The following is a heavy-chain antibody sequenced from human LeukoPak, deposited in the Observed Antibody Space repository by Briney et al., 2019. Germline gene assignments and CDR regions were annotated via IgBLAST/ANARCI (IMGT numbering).Heavy chain of an antibody. CDR1: GYTFTSYY. CDR2: FNPNDGST. CDR3: AKEAGPLAPHYYHYYGMNV. Sequence: ASVKVSCKASGYTFTSYYMHWVRQALGQGLEWMGLFNPNDGSTTYAQKFQGRITMTRDTSTSTVYMDLSSLRSEDTAVYYCAKEAGPLAPHYYHYYGMNVWGQGTTVTVSS. D-gene: IGHD6-13*01. J-gene: IGHJ6*02. V-gene: IGHV1-46*01.